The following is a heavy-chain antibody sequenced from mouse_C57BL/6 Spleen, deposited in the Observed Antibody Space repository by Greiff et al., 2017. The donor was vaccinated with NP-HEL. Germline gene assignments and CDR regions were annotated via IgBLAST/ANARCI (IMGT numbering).Heavy chain of an antibody. Sequence: VQLQQPGAELVMPGASVKLSCKASGYTFTGYWMHWVKQRPGQGLEWIGEIDPSDSYTNYNQKFKGKSTLTVDKSSSTAYMQLSSLTSEDSAVYYGARRRGGELGRMDYWGKGTSVTVSS. V-gene: IGHV1-69*01. D-gene: IGHD4-1*01. CDR3: ARRRGGELGRMDY. CDR2: IDPSDSYT. J-gene: IGHJ4*01. CDR1: GYTFTGYW.